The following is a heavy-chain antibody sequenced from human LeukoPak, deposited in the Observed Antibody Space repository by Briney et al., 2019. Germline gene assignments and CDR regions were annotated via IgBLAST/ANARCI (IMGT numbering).Heavy chain of an antibody. CDR2: IKQEGGEK. J-gene: IGHJ4*02. CDR1: GFTFSNYW. D-gene: IGHD1-26*01. Sequence: GGSLRLSCAASGFTFSNYWMSWVRQAPGKGPEWVANIKQEGGEKYYVDSVKGRFTISRDNAQNSPYLHMNSLRAEDTAVYYCVRDKIVGATKNDYWGQGILVTVSS. V-gene: IGHV3-7*03. CDR3: VRDKIVGATKNDY.